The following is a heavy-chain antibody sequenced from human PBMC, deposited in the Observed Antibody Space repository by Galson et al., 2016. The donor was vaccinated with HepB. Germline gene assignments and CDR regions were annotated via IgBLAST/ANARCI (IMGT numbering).Heavy chain of an antibody. CDR2: IYSGDST. J-gene: IGHJ5*02. CDR3: ARGKAVTGSDPLDP. D-gene: IGHD6-19*01. V-gene: IGHV3-53*01. Sequence: SLRLSCAASGFTVSSTFVTWVRQAPGKGLEWVSVIYSGDSTNYADSVKGRFTISRDNSKNTLYLQMNSLRVEDTAVYYCARGKAVTGSDPLDPWGQGTLVTGSS. CDR1: GFTVSSTF.